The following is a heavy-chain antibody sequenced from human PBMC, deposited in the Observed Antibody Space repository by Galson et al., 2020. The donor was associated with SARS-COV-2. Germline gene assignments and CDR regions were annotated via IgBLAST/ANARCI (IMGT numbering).Heavy chain of an antibody. Sequence: GESLKISCAASGFTLTSYAMTWVRPAPGKGLDWVSAISDTGYSTHYADSVKGRFTISKDQSKNTVYLQMNSLIAEDTAVYYCARGRFILGGLYKEGYWGQGTLVTVSS. J-gene: IGHJ4*02. CDR1: GFTLTSYA. CDR2: ISDTGYST. V-gene: IGHV3-23*01. D-gene: IGHD3-16*01. CDR3: ARGRFILGGLYKEGY.